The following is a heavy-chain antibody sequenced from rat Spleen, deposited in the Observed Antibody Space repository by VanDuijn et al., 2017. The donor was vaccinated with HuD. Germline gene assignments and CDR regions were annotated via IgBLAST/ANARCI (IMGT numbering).Heavy chain of an antibody. J-gene: IGHJ1*01. CDR3: ARSGGNWYFDF. V-gene: IGHV3-3*01. CDR1: GYSITSSYR. CDR2: INSAGST. D-gene: IGHD1-11*01. Sequence: EVQLQESGPGLVKPSQSLSLTCSVTGYSITSSYRWNWIRKFPGNKLEWMGYINSAGSTNYNPSLKSRISITRDTSKNQFFLQVNSVTTEDTATYYCARSGGNWYFDFWGPGTMVTVSS.